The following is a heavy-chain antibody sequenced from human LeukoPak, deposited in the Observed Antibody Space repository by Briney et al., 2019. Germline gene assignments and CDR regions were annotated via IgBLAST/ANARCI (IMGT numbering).Heavy chain of an antibody. CDR3: AKDYDDAFDM. J-gene: IGHJ3*02. D-gene: IGHD5-12*01. V-gene: IGHV3-30*18. CDR1: GFTFSSYD. Sequence: GGSLRLSCATSGFTFSSYDMHWVRQAPGKGLEWVAVISYDGRNKYYPDSVKGRFTISRDNSKNTLYLQMNSLRAEDTAVYYCAKDYDDAFDMWGQGTMVTVSS. CDR2: ISYDGRNK.